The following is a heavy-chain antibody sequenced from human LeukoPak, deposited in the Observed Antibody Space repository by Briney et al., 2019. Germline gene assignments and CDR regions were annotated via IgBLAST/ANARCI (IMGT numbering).Heavy chain of an antibody. CDR1: GYTFTMYY. CDR2: INPSGGST. D-gene: IGHD6-6*01. Sequence: AAVKVSFKTSGYTFTMYYIHWVRQAPGQGLEWMGIINPSGGSTSYVQKFQGRVTMNRDRPTRTVYMELSSLRSEHTAVYYCARVLLQLGVYYFPYWGQGTLVTVSS. V-gene: IGHV1-46*01. J-gene: IGHJ4*02. CDR3: ARVLLQLGVYYFPY.